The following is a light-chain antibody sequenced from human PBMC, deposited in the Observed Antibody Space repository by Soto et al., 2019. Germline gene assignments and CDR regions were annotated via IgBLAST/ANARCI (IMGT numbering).Light chain of an antibody. Sequence: EMMLTQSPGTLSLSPGDRATLSCRASQIVRSNSLAWYQQKPGQAPRLLIYGASSRATGIPDRFSGSGSGTDFTLTISRLEPEDFAVYYCQQYGSLPRTFGQGTKVDIK. CDR1: QIVRSNS. V-gene: IGKV3-20*01. CDR3: QQYGSLPRT. CDR2: GAS. J-gene: IGKJ1*01.